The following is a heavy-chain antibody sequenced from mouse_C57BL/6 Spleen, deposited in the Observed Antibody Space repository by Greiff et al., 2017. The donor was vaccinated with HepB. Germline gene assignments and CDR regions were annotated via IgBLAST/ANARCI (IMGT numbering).Heavy chain of an antibody. CDR1: GYTFTDYE. V-gene: IGHV1-15*01. CDR3: TRDYGSPWFAY. CDR2: IDPETGGT. J-gene: IGHJ3*01. D-gene: IGHD1-1*01. Sequence: VQLQESGAGLVRPGASVTLSCKASGYTFTDYEMHWVKQTPVHGLEWIGAIDPETGGTAYNQKFKGKAILTADKSSSTAYMELRSLTSEDSAVYYCTRDYGSPWFAYWGQGTLVTVSA.